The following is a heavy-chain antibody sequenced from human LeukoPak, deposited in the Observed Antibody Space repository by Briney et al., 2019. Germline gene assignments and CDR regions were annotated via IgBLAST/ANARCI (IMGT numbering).Heavy chain of an antibody. CDR1: GFTDSGKY. J-gene: IGHJ1*01. CDR3: ARDIIAEAGTYFQH. Sequence: GGSLRLSCAASGFTDSGKYMSWVRQAPGKGLEWVSDIYRGGSTYYTDSVKGRFTISRDNSENTLYLQMNSLRAEDTAVYYCARDIIAEAGTYFQHWGQGTLVTVSS. V-gene: IGHV3-53*01. CDR2: IYRGGST. D-gene: IGHD6-13*01.